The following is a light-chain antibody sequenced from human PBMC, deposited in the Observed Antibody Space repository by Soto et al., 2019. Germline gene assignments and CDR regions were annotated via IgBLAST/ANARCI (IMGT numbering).Light chain of an antibody. Sequence: EIVLTQSPGTLSLSPGEGATLSCRASQRVGKNYLAWYQQKSGQAPRLLIYGASNRATGIPERFSGSGSGADFTRTISRLEPEDFVAYYCHQAATDPLTCGGGTGVEIK. V-gene: IGKV3-20*01. J-gene: IGKJ4*01. CDR3: HQAATDPLT. CDR2: GAS. CDR1: QRVGKNY.